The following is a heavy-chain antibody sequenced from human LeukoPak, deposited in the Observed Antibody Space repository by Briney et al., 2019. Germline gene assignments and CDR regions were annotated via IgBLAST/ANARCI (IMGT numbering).Heavy chain of an antibody. CDR3: AREGGSSSKFDY. CDR1: GGSFSDYY. J-gene: IGHJ4*02. Sequence: SETLSLTCAVYGGSFSDYYWSWIRQPPGKGLEWIGEVNHSGSTNYNPSLKSRVTISVDTSKNQFSLKLSSVTAADTAVYYCAREGGSSSKFDYWGQGTLVTVSS. D-gene: IGHD6-6*01. V-gene: IGHV4-34*01. CDR2: VNHSGST.